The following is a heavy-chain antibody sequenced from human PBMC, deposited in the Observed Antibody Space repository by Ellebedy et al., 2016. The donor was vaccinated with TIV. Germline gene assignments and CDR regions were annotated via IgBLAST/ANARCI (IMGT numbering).Heavy chain of an antibody. CDR2: IKRDGTEK. Sequence: GGSLRLSCAASGFSFSSYWMSWVRQAPGKGLEWVAHIKRDGTEKKYVDSVKGRFTVSRDNAKNTVFLHMNSLRAEDSAVYFCARGSPVFVGMDVWGQGTTVTVSS. J-gene: IGHJ6*02. D-gene: IGHD1-26*01. V-gene: IGHV3-7*01. CDR3: ARGSPVFVGMDV. CDR1: GFSFSSYW.